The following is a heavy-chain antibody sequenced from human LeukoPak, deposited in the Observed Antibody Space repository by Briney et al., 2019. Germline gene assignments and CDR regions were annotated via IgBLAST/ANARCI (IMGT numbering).Heavy chain of an antibody. CDR1: GFTFSSYA. Sequence: GGSLRLSCAASGFTFSSYAMSWVRQAPGKGLEWVSAISGSGGSTYYADSVKGRFTISRDNSKNTLYLQMNSLRAEDTAVYYCAKLVPSDDFWSGYLGWFDPWGQGTLVTVSS. V-gene: IGHV3-23*01. CDR3: AKLVPSDDFWSGYLGWFDP. J-gene: IGHJ5*02. CDR2: ISGSGGST. D-gene: IGHD3-3*01.